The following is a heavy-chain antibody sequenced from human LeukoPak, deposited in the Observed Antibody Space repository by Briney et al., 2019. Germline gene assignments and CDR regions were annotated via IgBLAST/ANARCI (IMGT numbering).Heavy chain of an antibody. CDR1: GYTFTGYY. D-gene: IGHD3-22*01. J-gene: IGHJ4*02. V-gene: IGHV1-2*02. Sequence: ASVTVSCKASGYTFTGYYIHWVRQAPGQGLEWMGWSNPNSGGTNYAQKFEGRVTMTRDTSISTVYMELRRLRSDDTAVYYCARDFDSSGYYAGHWGQGTLVTVSS. CDR2: SNPNSGGT. CDR3: ARDFDSSGYYAGH.